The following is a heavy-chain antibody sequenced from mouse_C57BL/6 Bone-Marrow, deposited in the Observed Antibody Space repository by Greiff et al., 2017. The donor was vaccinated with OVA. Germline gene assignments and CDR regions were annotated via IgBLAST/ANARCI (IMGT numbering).Heavy chain of an antibody. CDR1: GFTFSSYA. D-gene: IGHD2-3*01. CDR2: ISSGGDYI. V-gene: IGHV5-9-1*02. CDR3: TRDGYYAMDY. Sequence: EVKLMESGEGLVKPGGSLKLSCAASGFTFSSYAMSWVRQTPEKRLEWVAYISSGGDYIYYADTVRGRFTISRDNARNTLYLQMSSLKSEDTAMYYCTRDGYYAMDYWGQGTSVTVSS. J-gene: IGHJ4*01.